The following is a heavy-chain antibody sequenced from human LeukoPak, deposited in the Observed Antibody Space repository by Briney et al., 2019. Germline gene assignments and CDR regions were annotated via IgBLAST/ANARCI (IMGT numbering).Heavy chain of an antibody. CDR2: IIGSGGST. J-gene: IGHJ4*02. CDR3: AKGTLAHYYDSSGYYHLSFDY. Sequence: GGSLRLSCAASGFTFSSYAMTWVRQAPGKGLEWVSGIIGSGGSTYFADSVKGRFTISRDNSKNTLYLQMNSLRAEDTAVYYCAKGTLAHYYDSSGYYHLSFDYWGQGTLVTVSS. V-gene: IGHV3-23*01. D-gene: IGHD3-22*01. CDR1: GFTFSSYA.